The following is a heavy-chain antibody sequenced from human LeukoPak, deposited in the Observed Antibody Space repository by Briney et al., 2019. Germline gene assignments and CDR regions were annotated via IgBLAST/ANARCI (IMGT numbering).Heavy chain of an antibody. CDR3: AKGVRLLFAFYFDY. J-gene: IGHJ4*02. V-gene: IGHV3-23*01. CDR2: ISGNGYNT. CDR1: GFTLGNYA. D-gene: IGHD3-10*01. Sequence: GGSLRLSCAASGFTLGNYAMSWGRQAPGKGLEWVSAISGNGYNTYYADSVKGRFTISSESSGNTLYLQMHNLRAEDTAVYYCAKGVRLLFAFYFDYWGQGTLVTVSS.